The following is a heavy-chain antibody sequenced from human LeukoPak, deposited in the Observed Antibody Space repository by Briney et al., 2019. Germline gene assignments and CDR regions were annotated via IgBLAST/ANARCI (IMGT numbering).Heavy chain of an antibody. J-gene: IGHJ5*02. V-gene: IGHV1-2*02. Sequence: GAAVNVSFKSAGYTFTVYCMHWMRQPPGQGLGWMGWTNPNSGGTNNSQKVQGRVTMTRDTSIIKAHMELSRLRSDDTAVYYCESGGDTSSWYNWFDPWGQGTLVTVSS. D-gene: IGHD6-6*01. CDR1: GYTFTVYC. CDR3: ESGGDTSSWYNWFDP. CDR2: TNPNSGGT.